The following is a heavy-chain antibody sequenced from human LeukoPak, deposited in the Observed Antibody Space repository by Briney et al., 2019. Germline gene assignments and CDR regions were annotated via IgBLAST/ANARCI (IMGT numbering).Heavy chain of an antibody. CDR2: IIPIFGTA. J-gene: IGHJ5*02. D-gene: IGHD3-3*01. CDR3: AREGTTIFGVVLGNWFDP. CDR1: GGTFISYA. Sequence: ASVKVSCKASGGTFISYAISWVRQAPGQGLEWMGGIIPIFGTANYAQKFQGRVTITADESTSTAYMELSSLRSEDTAVYYCAREGTTIFGVVLGNWFDPWGQGTLVTVSS. V-gene: IGHV1-69*13.